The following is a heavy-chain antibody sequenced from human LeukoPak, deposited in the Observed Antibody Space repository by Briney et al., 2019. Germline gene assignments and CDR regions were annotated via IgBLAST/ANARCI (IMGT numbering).Heavy chain of an antibody. CDR2: IYHSGST. CDR3: ASSLLWFGELTHLRYNWFDP. D-gene: IGHD3-10*01. V-gene: IGHV4-39*07. Sequence: PSQTLSLTCTVSGGSISSGSYYWGWIRQPPGKGLEWIGSIYHSGSTYYNPSLKSRVTISVDTSKNQFSLKLSSVTAADTAVYYCASSLLWFGELTHLRYNWFDPWGQGTLVTVSS. CDR1: GGSISSGSYY. J-gene: IGHJ5*02.